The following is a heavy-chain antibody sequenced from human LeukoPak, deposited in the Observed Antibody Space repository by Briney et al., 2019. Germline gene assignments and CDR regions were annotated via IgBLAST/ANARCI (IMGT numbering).Heavy chain of an antibody. V-gene: IGHV3-23*01. CDR1: GFTFSTYA. D-gene: IGHD2-15*01. CDR3: APRVVGSAPFDY. Sequence: GGSLRLSCAASGFTFSTYAMSWVRQAPGKGLEWVSAISGSTGRTYYADSVKGRFTISRDNSKNTLYLQMNNLRAEDTAVYYCAPRVVGSAPFDYWGQGTLVTVS. CDR2: ISGSTGRT. J-gene: IGHJ4*02.